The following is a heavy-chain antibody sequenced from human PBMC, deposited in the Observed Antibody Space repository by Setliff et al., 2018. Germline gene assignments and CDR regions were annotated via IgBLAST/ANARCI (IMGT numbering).Heavy chain of an antibody. V-gene: IGHV4-39*01. CDR1: GGSISSSSYY. CDR3: VRPGGTTVVARHFDY. Sequence: LSLTCTVSGGSISSSSYYWGWIRQAPGSGLEWIGSISYSGTPYYNASVESRVTISIDTSRNQFSLELRSVTVADTATYYCVRPGGTTVVARHFDYWGSGILVTVS. D-gene: IGHD2-15*01. J-gene: IGHJ4*01. CDR2: ISYSGTP.